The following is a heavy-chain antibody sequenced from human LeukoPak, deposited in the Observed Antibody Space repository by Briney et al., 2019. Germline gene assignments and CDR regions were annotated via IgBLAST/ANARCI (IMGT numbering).Heavy chain of an antibody. D-gene: IGHD1-20*01. CDR2: ISGSGGRT. CDR1: GFTFSSYA. V-gene: IGHV3-23*01. Sequence: GGSLRLSCAASGFTFSSYAMSWVRQAPGKGLEWVSGISGSGGRTYYADSVKGRFTISRDNSKNTLYLQMNSLRAEDTAVYYCAKRTSNWNYFDYWGQGTLVTVSS. CDR3: AKRTSNWNYFDY. J-gene: IGHJ4*02.